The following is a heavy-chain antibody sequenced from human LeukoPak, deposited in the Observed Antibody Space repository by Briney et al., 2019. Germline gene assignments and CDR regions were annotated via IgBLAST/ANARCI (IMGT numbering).Heavy chain of an antibody. CDR2: IYYSGST. J-gene: IGHJ4*02. V-gene: IGHV4-59*08. D-gene: IGHD3-10*01. CDR3: ARQGYYYGSNWDY. CDR1: GGSISSYY. Sequence: SETLSLTCTVSGGSISSYYWSWIRQPPGKGLEWIGYIYYSGSTNYNPSLKSRVTISVDTSKNQFSLKLSSVTAADTAVYYCARQGYYYGSNWDYWGQGTLVTVSS.